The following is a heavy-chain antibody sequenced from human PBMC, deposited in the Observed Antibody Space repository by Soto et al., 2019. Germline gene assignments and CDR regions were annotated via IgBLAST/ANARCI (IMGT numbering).Heavy chain of an antibody. CDR1: GYXFAGYL. D-gene: IGHD3-3*01. J-gene: IGHJ4*02. CDR3: ARGGVSTRTFDY. V-gene: IGHV5-51*01. CDR2: IYPSDSDT. Sequence: PXEXLQISCKCSGYXFAGYLLAWVRHMPGKGLEFMGIIYPSDSDTRYRPSFQGQVTISADKSISSAYLQWSSLRASDTAMYYCARGGVSTRTFDYWGQGTPVTVSS.